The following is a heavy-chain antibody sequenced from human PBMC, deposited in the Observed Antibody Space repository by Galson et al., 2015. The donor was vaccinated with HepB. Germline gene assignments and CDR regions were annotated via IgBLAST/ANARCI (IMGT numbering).Heavy chain of an antibody. D-gene: IGHD2-15*01. V-gene: IGHV1-69*04. J-gene: IGHJ5*02. Sequence: SVKVSCKASGGTFSSYAISWVRQAPGQGLEWMGRIIPILGIANYAQKFQGRVTITADKSTSTAYMELSSLRSEDTAVYYCARACSGGSCYGRTLHWFDPWGQGTLVTVSS. CDR3: ARACSGGSCYGRTLHWFDP. CDR1: GGTFSSYA. CDR2: IIPILGIA.